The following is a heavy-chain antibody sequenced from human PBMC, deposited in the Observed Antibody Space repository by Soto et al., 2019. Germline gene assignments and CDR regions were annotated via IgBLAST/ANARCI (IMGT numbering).Heavy chain of an antibody. CDR3: ARSKGIAPAGPPFDY. CDR2: ISTYNGNT. CDR1: GYTFTSYG. V-gene: IGHV1-18*01. D-gene: IGHD6-13*01. Sequence: QVQLVQSGAEVKKPGASVKVSCKASGYTFTSYGISWVRQAPGQGLEWMGWISTYNGNTNYAQKHQGRVTMTTDTSTSTADMELRSLRPDDTAVYYCARSKGIAPAGPPFDYWGQGTLVTVSS. J-gene: IGHJ4*02.